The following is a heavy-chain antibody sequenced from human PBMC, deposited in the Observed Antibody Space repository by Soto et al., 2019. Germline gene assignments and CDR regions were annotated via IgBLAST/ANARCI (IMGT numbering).Heavy chain of an antibody. J-gene: IGHJ4*02. CDR1: GGSISSSNW. CDR2: IYHSGST. Sequence: QVQLQESGPGLVKPSGTLSLTCAVSGGSISSSNWWSWVRQPPGRGLGWIGEIYHSGSTNYNPSLKSRVTISVDKSKNQFSLKLSSVTAADTAVYYCARDIISSSGGPSPFDYWGQGTLVTVSS. V-gene: IGHV4-4*02. D-gene: IGHD6-19*01. CDR3: ARDIISSSGGPSPFDY.